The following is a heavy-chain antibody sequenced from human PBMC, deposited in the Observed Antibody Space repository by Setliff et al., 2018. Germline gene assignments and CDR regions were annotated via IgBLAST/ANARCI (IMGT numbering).Heavy chain of an antibody. Sequence: ASVKVSCKTSGYPFTNYGLSWVRQAPGQGLEWMGWISGHNGDTKLAQNFQGRVTVTSDTSTSTAYMELRSLRSDDTAVYYCARIHLVVAAIDYWGQGTLVTVSS. CDR3: ARIHLVVAAIDY. CDR1: GYPFTNYG. V-gene: IGHV1-18*01. D-gene: IGHD2-15*01. CDR2: ISGHNGDT. J-gene: IGHJ4*02.